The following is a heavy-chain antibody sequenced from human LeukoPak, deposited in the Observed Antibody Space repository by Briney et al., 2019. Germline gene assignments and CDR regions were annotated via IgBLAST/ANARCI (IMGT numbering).Heavy chain of an antibody. CDR3: ARARGMVRGVIDYFDY. Sequence: PSQTLSLTCAVSGGSISRGGYSWSCIRQPPGQGLEWIGYIYHSGSTYYNPSLKSRVAISVDRTKNQFSLKLSSVTAADTAVYYWARARGMVRGVIDYFDYWGQGTLVTVSS. J-gene: IGHJ4*02. CDR1: GGSISRGGYS. D-gene: IGHD3-10*01. V-gene: IGHV4-30-2*01. CDR2: IYHSGST.